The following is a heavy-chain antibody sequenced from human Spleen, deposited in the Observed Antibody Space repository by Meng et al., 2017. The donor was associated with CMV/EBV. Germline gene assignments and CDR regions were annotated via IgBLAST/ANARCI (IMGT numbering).Heavy chain of an antibody. Sequence: SGFPFNSCRLHWVRHAPGKGLAWLALISYDGNSQYSAESVQGRFTISRDNDQNTVFLQMNSLRPEDTAVYYCARNRVTGYSHHCDFWGQGSLVTVSS. D-gene: IGHD3-9*01. CDR2: ISYDGNSQ. V-gene: IGHV3-30*04. CDR3: ARNRVTGYSHHCDF. J-gene: IGHJ4*02. CDR1: GFPFNSCR.